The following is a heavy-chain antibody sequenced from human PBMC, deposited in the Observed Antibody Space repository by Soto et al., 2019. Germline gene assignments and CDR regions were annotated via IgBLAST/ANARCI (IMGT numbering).Heavy chain of an antibody. D-gene: IGHD3-16*01. CDR2: TYYNSKWYN. Sequence: SQTLSLTCVISGGTFSDTSVAWNWIRQSPSRGLEWLGRTYYNSKWYNDYAVSVKGRITISPDTSKIQFSLQLSSVTPDDTAVYYCARGKNYAFDYWGHGTLVTVSS. V-gene: IGHV6-1*01. CDR3: ARGKNYAFDY. CDR1: GGTFSDTSVA. J-gene: IGHJ4*01.